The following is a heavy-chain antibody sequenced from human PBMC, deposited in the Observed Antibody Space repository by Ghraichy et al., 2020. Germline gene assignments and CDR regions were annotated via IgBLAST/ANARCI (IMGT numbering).Heavy chain of an antibody. CDR1: GYTFSSYT. CDR3: ARLQWLVPDALDI. V-gene: IGHV1-18*01. J-gene: IGHJ3*02. D-gene: IGHD6-19*01. Sequence: ASVKVSCKASGYTFSSYTITWVRQAPGQGLEWMGWSSLDSGGTKNAENLQGRVTMTTDTSTNIAYMELRSLRSDDTAVYYCARLQWLVPDALDIWGQGTMVTVSS. CDR2: SSLDSGGT.